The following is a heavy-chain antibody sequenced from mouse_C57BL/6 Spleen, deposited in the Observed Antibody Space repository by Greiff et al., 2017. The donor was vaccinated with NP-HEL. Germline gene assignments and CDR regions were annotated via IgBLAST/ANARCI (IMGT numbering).Heavy chain of an antibody. V-gene: IGHV5-9-1*02. CDR3: TRDLGPLPSTFDY. Sequence: DVMLVESGEGLVKPGGSLKLSCAASGFTFSSYAMSWVRQTPEKRLEWVAYISSGGDYIYYADTVKGRFTISRDNARNTLYLQMSSLKSEDTAMYYCTRDLGPLPSTFDYWGQGTTLTVSS. D-gene: IGHD4-1*01. CDR1: GFTFSSYA. CDR2: ISSGGDYI. J-gene: IGHJ2*01.